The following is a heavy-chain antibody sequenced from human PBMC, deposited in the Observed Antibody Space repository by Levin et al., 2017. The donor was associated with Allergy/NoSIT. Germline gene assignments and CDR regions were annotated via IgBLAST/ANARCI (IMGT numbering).Heavy chain of an antibody. CDR3: ARANTPHYYGSGPSFY. CDR1: GFTFSSYS. J-gene: IGHJ4*02. V-gene: IGHV3-21*01. D-gene: IGHD3-10*01. CDR2: ISSSSTYI. Sequence: GGSLRLSCAASGFTFSSYSMNWVRQAPGKGLEWVSSISSSSTYIYYADSVKGRFTISRDNAKNSLYLQMNSLRAEDTAVYYCARANTPHYYGSGPSFYWGQGTLVTVSS.